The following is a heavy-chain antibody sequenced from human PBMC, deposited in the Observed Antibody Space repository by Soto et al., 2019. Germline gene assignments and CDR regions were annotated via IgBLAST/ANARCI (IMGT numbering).Heavy chain of an antibody. CDR3: ARDRASCSGRSCYSPPDYYYYMDV. V-gene: IGHV4-59*01. D-gene: IGHD2-15*01. Sequence: QVQLQESGPGLVKPSETLSLTCTVSGVSISSSYWRWIRQPPGKGLEWIGYIYNSGSTNYNPSLKIRVTIAVDTSKNQVSLGLSSVTAADTAVYYCARDRASCSGRSCYSPPDYYYYMDVWGKGTTVTVS. J-gene: IGHJ6*03. CDR2: IYNSGST. CDR1: GVSISSSY.